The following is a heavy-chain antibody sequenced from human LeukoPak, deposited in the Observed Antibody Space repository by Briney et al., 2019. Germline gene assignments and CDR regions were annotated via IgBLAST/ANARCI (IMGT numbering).Heavy chain of an antibody. J-gene: IGHJ5*02. Sequence: ASVKVSCKASGYTFTSYYMHWVRQGPGQGLEWMGIINPSGGSTSYAQKFQGRVTMTRDTSISTAYMELSRLRSDDTAVYYCARTKNLYPGWFDPWGQGTLVTVSS. D-gene: IGHD1-14*01. V-gene: IGHV1-46*01. CDR1: GYTFTSYY. CDR2: INPSGGST. CDR3: ARTKNLYPGWFDP.